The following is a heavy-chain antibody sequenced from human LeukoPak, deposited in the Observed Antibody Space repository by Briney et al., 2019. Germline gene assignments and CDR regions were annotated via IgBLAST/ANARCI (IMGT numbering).Heavy chain of an antibody. CDR2: IFSSGST. V-gene: IGHV4-59*12. Sequence: SETLSLTCTVSGGSISSYYWSWIRQPPGEGLEWIGSIFSSGSTYYNPSLKSRVSISVDTSKNQFSLKLSSVTAADTAVYYCARAATIWNPDSWGQGTLVTVSS. J-gene: IGHJ4*02. D-gene: IGHD5-24*01. CDR3: ARAATIWNPDS. CDR1: GGSISSYY.